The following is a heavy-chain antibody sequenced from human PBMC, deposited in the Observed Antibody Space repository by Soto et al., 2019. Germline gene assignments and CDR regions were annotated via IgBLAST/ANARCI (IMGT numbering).Heavy chain of an antibody. Sequence: PGGSLRLSCAASGFTFSDYYMSWIRQAPGKGLEWVSYISSSGSTIYYADSVKGRFTISRDNAKNSLYLQMNSLRAEDTAVYYCANLDMTRVTPEPMDVWGKGTTVTVSS. CDR3: ANLDMTRVTPEPMDV. V-gene: IGHV3-11*01. CDR2: ISSSGSTI. CDR1: GFTFSDYY. J-gene: IGHJ6*03. D-gene: IGHD4-17*01.